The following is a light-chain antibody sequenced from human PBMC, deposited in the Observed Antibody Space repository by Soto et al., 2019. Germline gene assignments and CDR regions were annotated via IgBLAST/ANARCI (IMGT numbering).Light chain of an antibody. CDR3: QQYAKSPFT. CDR2: GAS. CDR1: QSVGRDY. V-gene: IGKV3-20*01. Sequence: EFVLTQSPDTLSVSPGDRATLSCRASQSVGRDYLAWYQQKPGQAPRLLIHGASNRATGIPDRFSGSGSGTDFTLSISRLEPEDFAVYYCQQYAKSPFTFGQGTRLEIK. J-gene: IGKJ5*01.